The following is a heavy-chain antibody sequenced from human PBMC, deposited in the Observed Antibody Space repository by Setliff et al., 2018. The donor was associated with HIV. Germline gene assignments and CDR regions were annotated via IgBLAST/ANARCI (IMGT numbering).Heavy chain of an antibody. CDR1: GGSISSSNW. J-gene: IGHJ4*02. D-gene: IGHD3-22*01. Sequence: PSETLSLTCAVSGGSISSSNWWSWVRQSPGKGLEWIGEIYHSGSTNYNPSLKSRATISVDKSKNQFSLNLRSVTAADTAVYYCAGADYSDTSGYYSNFDYWGQGTLVTVSS. V-gene: IGHV4-4*02. CDR2: IYHSGST. CDR3: AGADYSDTSGYYSNFDY.